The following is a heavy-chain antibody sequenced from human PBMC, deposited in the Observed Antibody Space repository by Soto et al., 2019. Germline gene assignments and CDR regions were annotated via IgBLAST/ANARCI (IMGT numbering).Heavy chain of an antibody. Sequence: ASVKLYCKASGYTFTSYAMHLVRQAPGQRLEWMGWINAGNGNTKYSQKFQGRVTITRDTSANTAYMELSSLRSEVTAVYYCARDPGGSSYAFDYWGQGTLVTVSS. D-gene: IGHD2-15*01. J-gene: IGHJ4*02. CDR2: INAGNGNT. CDR1: GYTFTSYA. CDR3: ARDPGGSSYAFDY. V-gene: IGHV1-3*01.